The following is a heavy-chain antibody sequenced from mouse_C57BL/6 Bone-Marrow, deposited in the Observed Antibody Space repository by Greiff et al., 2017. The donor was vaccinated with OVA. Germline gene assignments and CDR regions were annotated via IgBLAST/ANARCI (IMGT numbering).Heavy chain of an antibody. J-gene: IGHJ2*01. CDR3: ARGGYSNSDY. CDR2: ISNGGGST. D-gene: IGHD2-5*01. Sequence: EVQLVESGGGLVQPGGSLKLSCAASGFTFSDYYMYWVRQTPEKRLEWVAYISNGGGSTYYPDTVKGRFTISRDNAKNTLYLQMSRLKSEDTAMYYCARGGYSNSDYWGQGTTLTVSS. CDR1: GFTFSDYY. V-gene: IGHV5-12*01.